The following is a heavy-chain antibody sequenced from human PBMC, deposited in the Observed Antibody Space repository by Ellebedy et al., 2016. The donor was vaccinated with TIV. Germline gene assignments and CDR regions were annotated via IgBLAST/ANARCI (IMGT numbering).Heavy chain of an antibody. D-gene: IGHD6-19*01. CDR1: GGSISSYY. J-gene: IGHJ4*02. V-gene: IGHV4-59*12. CDR3: AEGRSVWYYFDY. Sequence: SETLSLTCTVSGGSISSYYWNWIRQPPGKGLEWIGYIYSSGSTNYNPSLKGRVTISVDMSKTQISLKLTSVTAADTAVYYCAEGRSVWYYFDYWGQGTLVTVSS. CDR2: IYSSGST.